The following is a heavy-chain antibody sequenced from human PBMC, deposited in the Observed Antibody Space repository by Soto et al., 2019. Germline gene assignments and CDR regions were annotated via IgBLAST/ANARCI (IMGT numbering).Heavy chain of an antibody. CDR1: GFTFRSYS. CDR3: ARDGGKSGYYDGFDI. D-gene: IGHD3-22*01. J-gene: IGHJ3*02. V-gene: IGHV3-30*01. CDR2: VSYVGDNK. Sequence: GGSLRLSCVGSGFTFRSYSFHWVRQASRRGLEWVALVSYVGDNKYYAESVKGRFTISRDNLKNTVYLQMDSLTADDTALYYCARDGGKSGYYDGFDIWGQGTVVTVSS.